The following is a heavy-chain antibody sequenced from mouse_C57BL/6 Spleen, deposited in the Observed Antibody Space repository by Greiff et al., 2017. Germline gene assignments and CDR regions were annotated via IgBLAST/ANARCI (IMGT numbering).Heavy chain of an antibody. CDR3: ARHTTVVEGYFDV. J-gene: IGHJ1*03. V-gene: IGHV1-69*01. CDR2: IDPSDSYT. D-gene: IGHD1-1*01. Sequence: QVQLQQPGAEPVMPGASVKLSCKASGYTFTSYWMHWVKQRPGQGLEWIGEIDPSDSYTNYNQKFKGKSTLTVDKSSSTAYMQLSSLTSEDSAVYYCARHTTVVEGYFDVWGTGTTVTVSS. CDR1: GYTFTSYW.